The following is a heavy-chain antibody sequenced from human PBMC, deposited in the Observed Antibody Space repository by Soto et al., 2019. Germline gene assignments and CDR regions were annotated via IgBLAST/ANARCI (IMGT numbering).Heavy chain of an antibody. CDR1: GDSVSGNSAA. J-gene: IGHJ4*02. CDR2: TYYRSKWYT. CDR3: VRDNSVLGYYSDY. V-gene: IGHV6-1*01. Sequence: SQTLSLTCAISGDSVSGNSAAWNWIRQSPSRGLEWLGRTYYRSKWYTDYAVSVKSRITINPDTSKNQFSLHVNAVTPEDTAVYYCVRDNSVLGYYSDYWAQGTLVTVSS. D-gene: IGHD3-10*02.